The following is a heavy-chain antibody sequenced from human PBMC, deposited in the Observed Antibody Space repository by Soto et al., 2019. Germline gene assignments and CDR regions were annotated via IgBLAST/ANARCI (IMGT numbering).Heavy chain of an antibody. CDR3: ARHNYGVDV. V-gene: IGHV4-39*01. CDR1: GGSISSSSYY. J-gene: IGHJ6*02. CDR2: MYYSGST. Sequence: SETLSLTCTVSGGSISSSSYYWGWIRQPPGRGLEWIGSMYYSGSTYYNPPLESRVTISIDASKNQFSLKLSSVTAADTAVYYCARHNYGVDVWGQGTTVTVSS.